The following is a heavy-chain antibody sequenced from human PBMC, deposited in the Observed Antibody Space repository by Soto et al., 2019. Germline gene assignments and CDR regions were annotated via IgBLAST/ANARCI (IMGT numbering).Heavy chain of an antibody. Sequence: GXSLRLSCTASGFTFGDYAMSWFRQASGEGLAWVGFIRSKAYGGTTEYAASVKGRFTISRDDSKSIAYLQMNSLKTEDTVVYYCTRVHTFGYSSSWPFDYWGQGTLVTVSS. CDR3: TRVHTFGYSSSWPFDY. V-gene: IGHV3-49*03. J-gene: IGHJ4*02. CDR1: GFTFGDYA. D-gene: IGHD6-13*01. CDR2: IRSKAYGGTT.